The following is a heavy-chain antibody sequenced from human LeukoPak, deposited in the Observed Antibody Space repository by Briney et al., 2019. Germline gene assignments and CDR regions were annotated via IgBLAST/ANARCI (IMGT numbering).Heavy chain of an antibody. Sequence: KPSETLSLTCAVYGGSFSGYYWSWIRQPPGKGLEWIGEINHSGSTNYNPSLKSRVTISVDTSKNQFSLKLSSVTAADTAVYYCARGRVTTRICWFDPWGQGTLVTVSS. V-gene: IGHV4-34*01. J-gene: IGHJ5*02. CDR1: GGSFSGYY. CDR3: ARGRVTTRICWFDP. D-gene: IGHD4-17*01. CDR2: INHSGST.